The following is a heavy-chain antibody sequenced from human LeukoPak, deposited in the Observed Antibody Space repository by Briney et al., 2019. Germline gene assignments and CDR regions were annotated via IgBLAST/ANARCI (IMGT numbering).Heavy chain of an antibody. D-gene: IGHD6-6*01. Sequence: GGSLRLSCAASGFTFSRSSMSWGRQAPGKGLEWVSSISTTSYIYYADSVKGRFTISRDNTKNSLYLQMNSLRAEDTAVYYCARVSSSGVYFFDYWGQGALITVSS. CDR2: ISTTSYI. J-gene: IGHJ4*02. CDR1: GFTFSRSS. CDR3: ARVSSSGVYFFDY. V-gene: IGHV3-21*01.